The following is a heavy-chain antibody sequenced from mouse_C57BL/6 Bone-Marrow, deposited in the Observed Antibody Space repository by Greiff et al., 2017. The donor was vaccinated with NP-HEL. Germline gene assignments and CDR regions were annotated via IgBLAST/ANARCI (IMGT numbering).Heavy chain of an antibody. Sequence: QVQLKESGPGLVQPSQSLSITCTVSGFSLTSYGVHWVRQSPGKGLEWLGVIWSGGSTDYNAAFISRLSISKDNSKSQVFFKMNRRQADDTAIYYCARMGLPDYWGQGTTLTVSS. CDR1: GFSLTSYG. D-gene: IGHD5-5*01. CDR2: IWSGGST. CDR3: ARMGLPDY. J-gene: IGHJ2*01. V-gene: IGHV2-2*01.